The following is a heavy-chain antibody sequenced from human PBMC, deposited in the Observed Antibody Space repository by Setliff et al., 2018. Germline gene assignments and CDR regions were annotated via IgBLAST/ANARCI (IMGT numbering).Heavy chain of an antibody. CDR2: IYPGDSDT. CDR3: ARSRSNFWSGYFNWFDP. J-gene: IGHJ5*02. Sequence: PGESLKISCKGSGYSFTSYWIGWVRQMPGKGLEWMGIIYPGDSDTRYSPSSQGQVTISADKSISTAYLQWSSLKASDTAMYYCARSRSNFWSGYFNWFDPWGQGTLVTVSS. V-gene: IGHV5-51*01. D-gene: IGHD3-3*01. CDR1: GYSFTSYW.